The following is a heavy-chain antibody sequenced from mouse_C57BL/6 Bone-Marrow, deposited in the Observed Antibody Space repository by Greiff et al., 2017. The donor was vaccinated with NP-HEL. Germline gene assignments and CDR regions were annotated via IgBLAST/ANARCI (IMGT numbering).Heavy chain of an antibody. Sequence: VQLVESGGGLVQPGESLKLSCESNEYEFPSHDMSWVRKPPEKRLELVAAINSDGGSTYYPATMARRFIISRDNTKKTLYLQMSSLRSEDIALYYCAIHDYDYFDYWGQGTTLTVSS. D-gene: IGHD2-4*01. CDR3: AIHDYDYFDY. CDR1: EYEFPSHD. V-gene: IGHV5-2*01. CDR2: INSDGGST. J-gene: IGHJ2*01.